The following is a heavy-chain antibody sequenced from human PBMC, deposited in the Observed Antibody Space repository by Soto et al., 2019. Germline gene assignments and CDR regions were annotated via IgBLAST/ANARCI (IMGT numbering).Heavy chain of an antibody. D-gene: IGHD1-1*01. CDR2: ISYDGSNK. V-gene: IGHV3-30-3*01. J-gene: IGHJ4*02. CDR1: GFTFSSYA. CDR3: AEDTTGTLDY. Sequence: QVQLVESGGGVVQPGRSLRLSCAASGFTFSSYAMHWVRQAPGKGLEWVAVISYDGSNKYYADSVKGRFTISRDNSKNSLYLQLNSLRAEDTAVYYCAEDTTGTLDYWGQGTLVTVSS.